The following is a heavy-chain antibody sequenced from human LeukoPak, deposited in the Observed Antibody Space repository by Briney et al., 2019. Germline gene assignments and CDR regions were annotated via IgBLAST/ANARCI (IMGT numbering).Heavy chain of an antibody. D-gene: IGHD2-15*01. CDR3: AREAGVYCSGGSCYSSWFDP. CDR2: IYYSGST. CDR1: GGSISSYC. J-gene: IGHJ5*02. Sequence: SETLSLTCTVSGGSISSYCWSWIRQPPGKGLEWIGYIYYSGSTNYNPSLKSRVTISVDTSKNRFSLKLSSVTAADTAVYYCAREAGVYCSGGSCYSSWFDPWGQGTLVTVSS. V-gene: IGHV4-59*01.